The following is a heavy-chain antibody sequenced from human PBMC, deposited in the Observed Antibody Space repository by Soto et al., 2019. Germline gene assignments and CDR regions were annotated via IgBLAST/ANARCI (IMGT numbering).Heavy chain of an antibody. V-gene: IGHV3-74*01. CDR3: ARDRLPVVAYTISTYYYYRMDV. J-gene: IGHJ6*02. CDR1: GFTFSSYW. Sequence: LRLSCAASGFTFSSYWMHWVRQAPGKGLVWVSRINSDGSSTSYADSVKGRFTISRDNAKNTLYLQMNSLRAEDTAVYYCARDRLPVVAYTISTYYYYRMDVWGQGTTVTVSS. D-gene: IGHD2-2*01. CDR2: INSDGSST.